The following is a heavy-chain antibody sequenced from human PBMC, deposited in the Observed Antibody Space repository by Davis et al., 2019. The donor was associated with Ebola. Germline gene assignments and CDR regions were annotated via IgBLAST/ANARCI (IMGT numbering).Heavy chain of an antibody. J-gene: IGHJ3*02. CDR3: ARESAVAGAFDI. CDR2: IIPIFGTA. V-gene: IGHV1-69*13. CDR1: GGTFSSYA. Sequence: AASVKVSCKASGGTFSSYAISWVRQAPGQGLEWMGGIIPIFGTANYAQKFQGRVTITADESTSTAYMELSSLRSEDTAVYYCARESAVAGAFDIWGRGTMVTVSS. D-gene: IGHD6-19*01.